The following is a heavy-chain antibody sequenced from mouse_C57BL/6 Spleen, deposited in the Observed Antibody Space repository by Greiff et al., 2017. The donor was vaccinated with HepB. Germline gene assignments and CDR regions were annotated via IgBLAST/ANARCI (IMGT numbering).Heavy chain of an antibody. V-gene: IGHV5-4*01. CDR2: ISDGGSYT. CDR1: GFTFSSYA. D-gene: IGHD2-13*01. CDR3: ARGGRLGFFDY. Sequence: EVQLVESGGGLVKPGGSLKLSCAASGFTFSSYAMSWVRQTPEKRLEWVATISDGGSYTYYPDNVKGRFTISRDNAKNNLYLQMSHLKSEDTAMYYCARGGRLGFFDYWGQGTTLTVSS. J-gene: IGHJ2*01.